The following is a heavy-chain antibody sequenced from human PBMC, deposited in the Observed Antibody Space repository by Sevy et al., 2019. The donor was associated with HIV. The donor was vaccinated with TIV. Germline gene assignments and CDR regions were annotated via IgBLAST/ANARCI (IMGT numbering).Heavy chain of an antibody. J-gene: IGHJ4*02. V-gene: IGHV1-18*01. CDR1: GYTFTSFG. Sequence: ASVKVSCKASGYTFTSFGITWVRQAPGQGLEWVGWVSPYNGKTKYAQKLQGRVTMTTDTSTSTAYMELRSLRSDDTAVYYCAGPFCSDGSCYRWYFDIWGQGTLVTVSS. CDR3: AGPFCSDGSCYRWYFDI. CDR2: VSPYNGKT. D-gene: IGHD2-15*01.